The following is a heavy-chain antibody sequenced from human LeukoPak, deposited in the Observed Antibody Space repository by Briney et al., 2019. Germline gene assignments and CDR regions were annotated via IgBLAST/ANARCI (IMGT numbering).Heavy chain of an antibody. D-gene: IGHD1-26*01. J-gene: IGHJ4*02. Sequence: SETPSLTCAVYGGSFSGYYWSWIRQPPGKGLEWIGEINRSGSTNYNPSLKSRVTISVDTSKNQFSLKLSSVTAADTAVYYCARAKGSGSYRTTRAYYFDYWGQGTLVTVSS. CDR3: ARAKGSGSYRTTRAYYFDY. CDR2: INRSGST. V-gene: IGHV4-34*01. CDR1: GGSFSGYY.